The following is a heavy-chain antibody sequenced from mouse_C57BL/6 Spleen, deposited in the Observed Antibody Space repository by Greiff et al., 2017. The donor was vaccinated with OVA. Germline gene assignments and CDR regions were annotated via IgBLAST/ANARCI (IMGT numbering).Heavy chain of an antibody. J-gene: IGHJ2*01. D-gene: IGHD1-1*01. V-gene: IGHV5-6*02. Sequence: EVKLVESGGDLVKPGGSLKLSCAASGFTFSSYGMSWVRQTPDKRLEWVATISSGGSYTYYPDSVKGRFTISRDNAKNTLYLQMSSLKSEDTAMYYCARHEEGTTVVDYWGQGTTLTVSS. CDR2: ISSGGSYT. CDR3: ARHEEGTTVVDY. CDR1: GFTFSSYG.